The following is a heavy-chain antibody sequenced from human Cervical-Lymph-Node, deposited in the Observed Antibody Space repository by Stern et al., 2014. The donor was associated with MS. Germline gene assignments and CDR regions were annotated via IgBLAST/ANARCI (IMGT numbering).Heavy chain of an antibody. V-gene: IGHV3-66*02. CDR2: IYSGGIT. Sequence: EVQLVESGGGLVQPGGSLRLSCVTSGFTVSSNYMSWVRQAPGKGLEWVSVIYSGGITHYADSVKGRFTVSRDISKNTLYLQMNSLRPEDTAMYYCARDGSGNYFPLDYWGQGTLVTVSS. J-gene: IGHJ4*02. D-gene: IGHD3-10*01. CDR1: GFTVSSNY. CDR3: ARDGSGNYFPLDY.